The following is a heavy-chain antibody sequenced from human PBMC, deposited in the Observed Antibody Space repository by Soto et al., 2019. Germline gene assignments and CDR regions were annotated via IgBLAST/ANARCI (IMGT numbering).Heavy chain of an antibody. J-gene: IGHJ3*01. CDR3: ARDPNGDYVVAFDG. CDR1: GFTFSDYA. Sequence: EVQLLESGEPGGSLRVSCVASGFTFSDYAMTWVRQAPGKGLEWVSSIRGSGVGTTYADSVRGRFTILRDNSKNTLYLQMNSLRAEDTAVYYCARDPNGDYVVAFDGWGQGTMVTVSS. V-gene: IGHV3-23*01. D-gene: IGHD4-17*01. CDR2: IRGSGVGT.